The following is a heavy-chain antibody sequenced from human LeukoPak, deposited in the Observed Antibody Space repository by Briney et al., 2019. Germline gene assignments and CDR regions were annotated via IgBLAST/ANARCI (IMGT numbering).Heavy chain of an antibody. V-gene: IGHV3-23*01. CDR1: GITFSNYA. D-gene: IGHD1-26*01. CDR3: AKGGKWDVTPFDY. Sequence: GGSLRLSCVASGITFSNYAVSWVRQAPEKGLDWVSVINGSAHKIRYADSVKGRFTISRDNSKNTLYLQVNSLRAEDTAVYYCAKGGKWDVTPFDYWGQGTLVTVSS. CDR2: INGSAHKI. J-gene: IGHJ4*02.